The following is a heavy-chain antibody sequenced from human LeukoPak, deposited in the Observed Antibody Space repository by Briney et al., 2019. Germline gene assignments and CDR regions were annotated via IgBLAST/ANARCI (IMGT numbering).Heavy chain of an antibody. D-gene: IGHD5-24*01. J-gene: IGHJ4*02. CDR3: ASGSMATMSLNY. Sequence: GGSLRLSCAASGFTFSSYGMNWVRQAPGKGLEWVSYISGSSSFIYYADSVKGRFTISRDNAKNSLYLQMNSLRAEDTAVYYCASGSMATMSLNYWGQGTLVTVSS. CDR1: GFTFSSYG. V-gene: IGHV3-21*01. CDR2: ISGSSSFI.